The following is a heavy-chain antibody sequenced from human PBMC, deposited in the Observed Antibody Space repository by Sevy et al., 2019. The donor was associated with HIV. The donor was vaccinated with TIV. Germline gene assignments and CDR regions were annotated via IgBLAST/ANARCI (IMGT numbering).Heavy chain of an antibody. CDR2: ISGSGGST. Sequence: GGSLRLSCAASGFTFSSYAMSWVRQAPGKGLEWVSAISGSGGSTYYADSVKGRFTISRDNSKNTLYLQMNSLRAEDTAVYCCAKADPSCSSTSCYYGAFDYWGQGTLVTVSS. CDR1: GFTFSSYA. D-gene: IGHD2-2*01. V-gene: IGHV3-23*01. CDR3: AKADPSCSSTSCYYGAFDY. J-gene: IGHJ4*02.